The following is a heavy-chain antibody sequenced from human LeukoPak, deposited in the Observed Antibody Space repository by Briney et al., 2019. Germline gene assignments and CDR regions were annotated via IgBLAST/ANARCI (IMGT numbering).Heavy chain of an antibody. CDR2: IYYSGST. Sequence: SETLSLTCTVSVDSISSYYWSWLRQPPGKGLEWIGYIYYSGSTNYNPSLRSRVTISIDTSKNQFSMKLRSVTAADTAVYYCARADGTFGVVRIDYWGQGTLITVSS. D-gene: IGHD3-3*01. CDR3: ARADGTFGVVRIDY. V-gene: IGHV4-59*01. J-gene: IGHJ4*02. CDR1: VDSISSYY.